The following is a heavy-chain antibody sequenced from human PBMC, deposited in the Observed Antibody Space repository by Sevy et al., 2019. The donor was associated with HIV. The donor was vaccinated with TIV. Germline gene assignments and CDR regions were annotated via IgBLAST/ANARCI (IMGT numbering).Heavy chain of an antibody. Sequence: GGSLRLSCAASGFIFSNYYMTWVRQAPGKGLGWVSYISDRSDTISYADSVKGRFTISRDNAKNALYLQMSSLRGEDTAVYYCVRVRDRYCSGGSCYYGYFFDYWGQGTLVTVSS. V-gene: IGHV3-48*01. CDR1: GFIFSNYY. D-gene: IGHD2-15*01. CDR2: ISDRSDTI. J-gene: IGHJ4*02. CDR3: VRVRDRYCSGGSCYYGYFFDY.